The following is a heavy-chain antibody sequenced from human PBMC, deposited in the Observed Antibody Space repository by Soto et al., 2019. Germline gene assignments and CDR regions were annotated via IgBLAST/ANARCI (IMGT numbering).Heavy chain of an antibody. D-gene: IGHD3-10*01. CDR3: STDSHFSSVFVRHDY. CDR1: CFNIRDGW. V-gene: IGHV3-15*07. CDR2: IKRIREGGKT. Sequence: PGGALRISRSTPCFNIRDGWGKRVRPGPRMGLEWVGRIKRIREGGKTEFAAPVNARFAISRDDSKNMVYLQIKSLNTEDTAVYYCSTDSHFSSVFVRHDYWGHGTLVTVSS. J-gene: IGHJ4*01.